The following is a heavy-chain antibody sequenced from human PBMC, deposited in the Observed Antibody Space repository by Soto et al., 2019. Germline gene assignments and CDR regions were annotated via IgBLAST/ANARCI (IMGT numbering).Heavy chain of an antibody. D-gene: IGHD3-10*01. J-gene: IGHJ6*02. Sequence: QVQLVQSGAEAGKPGSSVKVSCRASGGIFSSFTISWVRQAPGQGLEWLGGIILIFDTPTYAQNFQGRVTITADKSTNTVYMELSSLRSEDTAVYYCATHGATTMARGAMKHYYYVMDVWGQGTTVTVSS. V-gene: IGHV1-69*06. CDR3: ATHGATTMARGAMKHYYYVMDV. CDR2: IILIFDTP. CDR1: GGIFSSFT.